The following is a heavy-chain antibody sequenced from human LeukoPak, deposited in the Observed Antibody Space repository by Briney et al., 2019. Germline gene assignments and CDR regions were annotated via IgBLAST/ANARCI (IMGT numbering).Heavy chain of an antibody. CDR3: ARDGSGSSQYNWFDP. Sequence: SETLSLTCAVYGGSFSGYYWSWIRQPPGKGLEWIGEINHSGSTNYNPSLKSRVTISVDTSKNQFSLKLSSVTAADTAVYYCARDGSGSSQYNWFDPWGQGTLVTVSS. CDR1: GGSFSGYY. V-gene: IGHV4-34*01. D-gene: IGHD1-26*01. J-gene: IGHJ5*02. CDR2: INHSGST.